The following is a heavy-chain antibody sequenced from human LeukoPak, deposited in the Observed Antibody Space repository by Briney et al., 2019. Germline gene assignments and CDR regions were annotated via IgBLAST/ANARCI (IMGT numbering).Heavy chain of an antibody. V-gene: IGHV4-61*01. Sequence: SETLSLTCTVSGGSVSSGSYYWSWIRQPPGKGLEWIGYIYYSGSTNYNPSLKSRVTTSVDTSKNQFSLKLSSVTAADTAVYYCASEKNIVVVGSYGMDVWGKGTTVTVSS. CDR2: IYYSGST. D-gene: IGHD2-15*01. CDR3: ASEKNIVVVGSYGMDV. CDR1: GGSVSSGSYY. J-gene: IGHJ6*04.